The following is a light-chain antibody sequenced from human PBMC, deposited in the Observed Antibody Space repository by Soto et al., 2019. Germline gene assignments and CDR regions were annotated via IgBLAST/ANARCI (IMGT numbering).Light chain of an antibody. J-gene: IGLJ2*01. CDR3: CSYTSTSTVV. V-gene: IGLV2-14*01. Sequence: QSALTQPASVSGSPGQSITISCTGTSSDVGGYNYVSWYQQHPGKAPKLMIYEVSNRPSGVSNRFSGSKSGNTASLTISGLHAEDEADYYCCSYTSTSTVVFGGGTKLTVL. CDR1: SSDVGGYNY. CDR2: EVS.